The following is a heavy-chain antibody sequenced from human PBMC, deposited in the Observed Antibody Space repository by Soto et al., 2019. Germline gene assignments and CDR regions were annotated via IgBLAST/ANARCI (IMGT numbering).Heavy chain of an antibody. D-gene: IGHD3-9*01. CDR2: ISSNGGST. J-gene: IGHJ6*03. Sequence: SLRLSCAEPGFTFCSYPLQWVRQALGKGLEYVSAISSNGGSTYYANSVKGRFTISRDNSKNTLYLQMGSLRAEDMAVYYCARGGGIYYDILTGYSDYYYYMDVWGKGTTVTVSS. CDR3: ARGGGIYYDILTGYSDYYYYMDV. CDR1: GFTFCSYP. V-gene: IGHV3-64*01.